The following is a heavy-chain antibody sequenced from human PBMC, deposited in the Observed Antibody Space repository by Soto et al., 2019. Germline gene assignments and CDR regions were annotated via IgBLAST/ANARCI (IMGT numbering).Heavy chain of an antibody. Sequence: VQLVQSGGEVKKPGASVKGSCKGSGYTFTSYAMHWVRQAPGQRLEWMGWINAGNGNTKYSQKFQGRVTITRDTSASTAYMELSSLRSEDTAVYYCARDPYYDSSGYSLGYWGQGTLVTVSS. D-gene: IGHD3-22*01. CDR1: GYTFTSYA. CDR2: INAGNGNT. J-gene: IGHJ4*02. V-gene: IGHV1-3*01. CDR3: ARDPYYDSSGYSLGY.